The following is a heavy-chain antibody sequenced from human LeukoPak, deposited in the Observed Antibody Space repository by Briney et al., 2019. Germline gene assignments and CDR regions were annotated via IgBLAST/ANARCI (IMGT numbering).Heavy chain of an antibody. V-gene: IGHV1-46*01. Sequence: ASVKVSCKASGYTLTSYYIHWVRQAPGQGLEWMGIINPGGGSTTHAQRFQGRVTMTTDTSTSTVYMELSSLRSEDTAVYYCARGSRSFDYWGQGTLVTVSS. CDR1: GYTLTSYY. J-gene: IGHJ4*02. CDR2: INPGGGST. D-gene: IGHD1-14*01. CDR3: ARGSRSFDY.